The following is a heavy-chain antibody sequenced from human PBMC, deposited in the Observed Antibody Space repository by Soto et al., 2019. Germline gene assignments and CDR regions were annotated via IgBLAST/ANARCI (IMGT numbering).Heavy chain of an antibody. V-gene: IGHV3-7*01. CDR3: GRGGGWIPEF. CDR1: GFTFSMTW. CDR2: LNEDGSDT. D-gene: IGHD6-19*01. Sequence: EVQLVESGGGLVQPGGSLRLSCAASGFTFSMTWMQWVRQVPGKGLEWVAILNEDGSDTYYVDSVKGRFGISRDNAKDSLYLQMNSLRADDTAVYYCGRGGGWIPEFWGQGTLVTVSS. J-gene: IGHJ4*02.